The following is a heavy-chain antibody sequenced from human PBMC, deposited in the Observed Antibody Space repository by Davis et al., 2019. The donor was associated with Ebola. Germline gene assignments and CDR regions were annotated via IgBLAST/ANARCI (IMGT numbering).Heavy chain of an antibody. V-gene: IGHV1-69*13. CDR3: ARDNPGSGGTFDY. CDR1: GGTFSSYA. CDR2: IIPIFGTA. J-gene: IGHJ4*02. Sequence: SVKVSCKASGGTFSSYAISWVRQAPGQGLEWMGGIIPIFGTANYAQKFQGRVTITADESTSTAYMELSSLRSEDTAVYYCARDNPGSGGTFDYWGQGTLVTVSS. D-gene: IGHD3-10*01.